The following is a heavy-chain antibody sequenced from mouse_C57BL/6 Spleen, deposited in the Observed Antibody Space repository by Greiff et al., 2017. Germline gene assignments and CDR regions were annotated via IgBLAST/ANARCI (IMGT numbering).Heavy chain of an antibody. V-gene: IGHV14-2*01. Sequence: VQLQQSGAELVKPGASVKLSCTASGFNIKDYYMHWVKQRTEQGLEWIGRIDPEDGEIKYAPKFQGKATITADTSYNTAYLQLSSLTSEDTAVYYCARKGDYFDYWGQGTTLTVSS. J-gene: IGHJ2*01. CDR1: GFNIKDYY. CDR2: IDPEDGEI. CDR3: ARKGDYFDY.